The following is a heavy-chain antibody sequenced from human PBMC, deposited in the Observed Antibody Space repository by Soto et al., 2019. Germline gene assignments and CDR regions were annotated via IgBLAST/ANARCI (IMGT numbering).Heavy chain of an antibody. D-gene: IGHD6-19*01. CDR3: ASPQQWLGQRGDFDY. CDR1: GFTFSSYW. V-gene: IGHV3-7*05. J-gene: IGHJ4*02. Sequence: EVQLVESGGGLVQPGGSLRLSCAASGFTFSSYWMSWVRQAPGKGLEWVANIRQGGSDKYYVDSVKGRFTISRDNSKNSLYLQMNSLRAEDTAIYYCASPQQWLGQRGDFDYWGQGTLVTVSS. CDR2: IRQGGSDK.